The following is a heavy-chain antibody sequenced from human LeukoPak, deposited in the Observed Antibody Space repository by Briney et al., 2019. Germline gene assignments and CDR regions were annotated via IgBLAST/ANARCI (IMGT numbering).Heavy chain of an antibody. J-gene: IGHJ4*02. CDR3: AKGSRFDY. V-gene: IGHV3-23*01. Sequence: GGSLRLSCAASGFTFSSNAMTWIRQAPGKGLEWVSAISGSGGATYYADSVKGRFTISRDNSKTTLYLQMNSLRAEDTAVYYCAKGSRFDYWGQGALVTVSS. CDR2: ISGSGGAT. CDR1: GFTFSSNA. D-gene: IGHD6-13*01.